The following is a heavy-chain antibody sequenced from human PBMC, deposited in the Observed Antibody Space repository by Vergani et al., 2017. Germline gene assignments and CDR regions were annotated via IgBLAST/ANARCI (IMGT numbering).Heavy chain of an antibody. V-gene: IGHV5-51*03. Sequence: EVQLVQSGAEVKKPGESLKISCKGSGYSFTSYWIGWVRQMPGKGLEWMGIIYPGDSDTRYSPSFQGKVTISADKSIRTAYLQWSSLKASDTAMYYCARGWWNYDLSGGVSYVDYWGQGTLVTVSS. CDR2: IYPGDSDT. CDR1: GYSFTSYW. J-gene: IGHJ4*02. CDR3: ARGWWNYDLSGGVSYVDY. D-gene: IGHD1-7*01.